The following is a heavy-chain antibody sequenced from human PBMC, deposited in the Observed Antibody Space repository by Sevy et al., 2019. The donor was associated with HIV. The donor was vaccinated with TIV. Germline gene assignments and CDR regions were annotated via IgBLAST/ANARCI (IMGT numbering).Heavy chain of an antibody. CDR1: GFTFSSYS. CDR3: TKESLRGTYIRGDFDH. D-gene: IGHD3-10*02. Sequence: GGSLRLSCATSGFTFSSYSMHWVRQAPGKGPEWLAVISSDGINHNYAASVKGRFTIYRDNSKSLLFLQMNSLTPNDTAVYFCTKESLRGTYIRGDFDHWGQGTLVTVSS. CDR2: ISSDGINH. J-gene: IGHJ4*02. V-gene: IGHV3-30*07.